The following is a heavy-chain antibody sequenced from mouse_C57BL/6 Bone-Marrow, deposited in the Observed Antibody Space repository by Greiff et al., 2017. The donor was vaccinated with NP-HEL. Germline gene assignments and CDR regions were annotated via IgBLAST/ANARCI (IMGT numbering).Heavy chain of an antibody. D-gene: IGHD1-1*01. CDR1: GYSFTDYN. CDR2: INPNYGTT. V-gene: IGHV1-39*01. Sequence: VHVKQSGPELVKPGASVKISCKASGYSFTDYNMNWVKQSNGKSLEWIGVINPNYGTTSYNQKFKGKATLTVDQSSSTAYMQLNSLTSEDSAVYYGAGEDYYGSSPYWYFDVWGTGTTVTVSS. J-gene: IGHJ1*03. CDR3: AGEDYYGSSPYWYFDV.